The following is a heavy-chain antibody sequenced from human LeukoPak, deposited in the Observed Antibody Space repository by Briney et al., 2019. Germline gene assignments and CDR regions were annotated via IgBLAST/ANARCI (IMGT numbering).Heavy chain of an antibody. CDR3: AREVGARAYYSYGMDV. CDR1: GGSISSYY. Sequence: SETLSLTCTVSGGSISSYYWSWIRQPPGKGLEWIGYIYYSGSTNYNPSLKSRVTISVDTSKNQFSLKLSSVTAADTAVYYCAREVGARAYYSYGMDVWGQGTTVTVSS. CDR2: IYYSGST. D-gene: IGHD1-26*01. V-gene: IGHV4-59*01. J-gene: IGHJ6*02.